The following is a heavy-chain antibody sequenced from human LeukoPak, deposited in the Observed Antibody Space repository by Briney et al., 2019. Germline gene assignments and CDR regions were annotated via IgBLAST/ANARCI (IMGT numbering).Heavy chain of an antibody. Sequence: PGGSLRLSRAASGFTFTDYYMSWIRQAPGKGLEWVSYISSSSTYTNYADSVKGRFTISRDNAKNSLYLQMNSLRAEDTAVYYCARCYYGSNYGMDVWGQGTTVTVSS. V-gene: IGHV3-11*03. CDR1: GFTFTDYY. J-gene: IGHJ6*02. CDR3: ARCYYGSNYGMDV. D-gene: IGHD3-10*01. CDR2: ISSSSTYT.